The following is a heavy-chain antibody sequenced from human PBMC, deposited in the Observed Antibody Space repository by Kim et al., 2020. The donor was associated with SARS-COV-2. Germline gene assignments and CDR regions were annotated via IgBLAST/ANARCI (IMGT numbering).Heavy chain of an antibody. J-gene: IGHJ3*02. D-gene: IGHD4-17*01. Sequence: GGSLRLSCAASGFTFSSYSMNWVRQAPGKGLEWVSSISSSSSYIYYADSVKGRFTISRDNAKNSLYLQMNSLRAEDTAVYYCARSQRKFYGDYVYFYAFDILGQGTMVTVSS. CDR1: GFTFSSYS. CDR3: ARSQRKFYGDYVYFYAFDI. CDR2: ISSSSSYI. V-gene: IGHV3-21*01.